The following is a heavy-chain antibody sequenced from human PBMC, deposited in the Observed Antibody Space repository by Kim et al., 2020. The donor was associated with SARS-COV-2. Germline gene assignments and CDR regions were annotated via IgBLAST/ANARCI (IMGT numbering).Heavy chain of an antibody. CDR2: ISAYNGDT. CDR1: GYSFGTYS. V-gene: IGHV1-18*01. J-gene: IGHJ6*02. CDR3: ARVSGYGAGFYYGMDV. D-gene: IGHD6-25*01. Sequence: ASVKVSCKASGYSFGTYSIMWVRQAPGQGLEWLGWISAYNGDTNYAQRIQGRVTMTTQTSTRTANMELRGLRSDDTAVYYCARVSGYGAGFYYGMDVWGQGTTVTVSS.